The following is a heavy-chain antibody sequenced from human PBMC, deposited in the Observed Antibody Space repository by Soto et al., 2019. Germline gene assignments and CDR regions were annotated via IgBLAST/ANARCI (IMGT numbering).Heavy chain of an antibody. CDR3: ASTAAAGTGVEAFDY. CDR2: IYDTGISGYTPST. Sequence: SETLSLTCTVSGGSITSSYWSWIRRPPGKGLEWIAYIYDTGISGYTPSTSYNPSLKSRVTMSVDTSKNQFSLKLSSVTAADTAVYYCASTAAAGTGVEAFDYWGQGTLVTVSS. CDR1: GGSITSSY. V-gene: IGHV4-59*13. J-gene: IGHJ4*02. D-gene: IGHD6-13*01.